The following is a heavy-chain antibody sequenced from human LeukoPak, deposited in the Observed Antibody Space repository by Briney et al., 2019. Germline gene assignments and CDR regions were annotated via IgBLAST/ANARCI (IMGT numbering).Heavy chain of an antibody. Sequence: PGGSLRLSCAPSALTFSGYSMNWVRQAPGEGLEWVSYISSGSSNIYYADSVRGRFTISRDNAKSSLSLQMNSLRAEDTAVYYCARGRADYYFDYWSQGTLVTVSS. J-gene: IGHJ4*02. D-gene: IGHD2-21*02. CDR2: ISSGSSNI. CDR1: ALTFSGYS. CDR3: ARGRADYYFDY. V-gene: IGHV3-48*01.